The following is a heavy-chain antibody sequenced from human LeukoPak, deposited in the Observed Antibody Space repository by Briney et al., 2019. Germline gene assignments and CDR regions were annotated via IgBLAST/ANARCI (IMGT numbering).Heavy chain of an antibody. CDR1: GFTFSSYG. V-gene: IGHV3-33*01. CDR2: IWYDGSNK. Sequence: GRSLRLSCAASGFTFSSYGMHWVRQAPGKGLEWVAVIWYDGSNKYYADSVKGRFTISRDNSKNTLYLQMNSLRAEGTAVYYCARDQGIAVAETADYWGQGTLVTVSS. J-gene: IGHJ4*02. CDR3: ARDQGIAVAETADY. D-gene: IGHD6-19*01.